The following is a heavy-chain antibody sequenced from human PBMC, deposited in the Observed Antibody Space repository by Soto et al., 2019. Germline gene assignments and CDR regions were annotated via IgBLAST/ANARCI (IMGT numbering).Heavy chain of an antibody. CDR2: IHTTDGT. V-gene: IGHV4-4*07. Sequence: KPSETLSLTCTVSGGSISSYYWSWIRQPAGKGMEWIGRIHTTDGTNYNPSLKSRVTMSIDTSNNQFSLKLSSLTAADTAVYYCARALSSAAGLSFDFWGQGTLVTVSS. J-gene: IGHJ4*02. CDR1: GGSISSYY. CDR3: ARALSSAAGLSFDF. D-gene: IGHD6-13*01.